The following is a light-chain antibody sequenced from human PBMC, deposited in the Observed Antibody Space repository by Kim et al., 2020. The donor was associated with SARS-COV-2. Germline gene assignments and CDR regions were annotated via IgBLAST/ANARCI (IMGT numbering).Light chain of an antibody. J-gene: IGLJ2*01. CDR3: QSYDSGLSGSV. Sequence: RVTISCTGSSSNIGAGYDVHWYQQLPGTAPTLLIYGDNNRPSGVPDRFSGSKSGTSASLAITGLQAEDEGDYYCQSYDSGLSGSVFGGGTQLTVL. V-gene: IGLV1-40*01. CDR2: GDN. CDR1: SSNIGAGYD.